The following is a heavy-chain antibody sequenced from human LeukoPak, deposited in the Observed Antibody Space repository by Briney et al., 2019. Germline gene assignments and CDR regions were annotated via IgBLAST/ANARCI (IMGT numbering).Heavy chain of an antibody. Sequence: SQTLSLTCAVSGASTTSGGYSWSWIRQPPGKGLEWIGYIYDSGSTYYNPSINSCVAKSVPIFKIQFSLKLTSVTAAGTALYYCASHSGGYAYWGQGTLVTVSS. CDR2: IYDSGST. CDR3: ASHSGGYAY. CDR1: GASTTSGGYS. J-gene: IGHJ4*02. D-gene: IGHD5-12*01. V-gene: IGHV4-30-4*07.